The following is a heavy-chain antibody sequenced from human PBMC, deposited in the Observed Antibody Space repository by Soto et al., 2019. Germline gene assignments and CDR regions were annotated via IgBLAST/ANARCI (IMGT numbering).Heavy chain of an antibody. V-gene: IGHV1-18*01. CDR3: ARDHYYDSSGYTFDY. CDR2: ISAYNGNT. Sequence: ASVKVSCKASGYTFTSYGISWVRQAPGQGLEWMGWISAYNGNTNYAQKLQGRVTITTDTSTCKAYMELRSLRSDDTAVYYCARDHYYDSSGYTFDYWGQGTLVTVSS. J-gene: IGHJ4*02. D-gene: IGHD3-22*01. CDR1: GYTFTSYG.